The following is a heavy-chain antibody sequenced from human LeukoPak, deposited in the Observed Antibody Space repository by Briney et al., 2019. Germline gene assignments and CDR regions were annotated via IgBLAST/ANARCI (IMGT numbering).Heavy chain of an antibody. D-gene: IGHD6-13*01. CDR2: FDPEDGET. J-gene: IGHJ6*02. Sequence: ASVKVSCKVSGYTLTELSMHWVRQAPGKGLEWMGGFDPEDGETIYAQKFQGRVTMTEDTSTDTAYMELSSLRSEDTAVYYCARVPPGDSTTKGYYYYGMDVWGQGTRSPSP. CDR1: GYTLTELS. CDR3: ARVPPGDSTTKGYYYYGMDV. V-gene: IGHV1-24*01.